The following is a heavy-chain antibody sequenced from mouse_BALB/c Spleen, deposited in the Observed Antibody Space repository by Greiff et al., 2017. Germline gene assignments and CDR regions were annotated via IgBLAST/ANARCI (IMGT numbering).Heavy chain of an antibody. CDR2: ISYDGSN. Sequence: EVQLVESGPGLVKPSQSLSLTCSVTGYSITSGYYWNWIRQFPGNKLEWMGYISYDGSNNYNPSLKNRISITRDTSKNQFFLKLNSVTTEDTATYYCARDRNWEKDFDYWGQGTTLTVSS. CDR1: GYSITSGYY. J-gene: IGHJ2*01. V-gene: IGHV3-6*02. D-gene: IGHD4-1*01. CDR3: ARDRNWEKDFDY.